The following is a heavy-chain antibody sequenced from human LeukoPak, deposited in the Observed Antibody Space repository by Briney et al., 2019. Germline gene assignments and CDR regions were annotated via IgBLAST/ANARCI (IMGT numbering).Heavy chain of an antibody. CDR1: GYTFTTYR. CDR3: ARDHSSSCQLLEH. D-gene: IGHD6-13*01. Sequence: GASVKVSCKTSGYTFTTYRVTWVRQAPRQGLEWMGWISAYNGDTNYAQKFQGRITMTTDTSTRTANMELTSLRSDDTAVYYCARDHSSSCQLLEHWGEGTLVTISS. J-gene: IGHJ4*02. V-gene: IGHV1-18*01. CDR2: ISAYNGDT.